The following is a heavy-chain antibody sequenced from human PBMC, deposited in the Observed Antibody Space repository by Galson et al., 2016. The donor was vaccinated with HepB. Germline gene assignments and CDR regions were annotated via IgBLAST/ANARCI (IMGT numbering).Heavy chain of an antibody. V-gene: IGHV3-30*04. D-gene: IGHD2-21*01. CDR2: MSFDENKK. Sequence: SLRLSCAASGFTFSIHAMHWVRQAPGKGLEWVAYMSFDENKKEYVDSVKARFTISRDTSKNTLYLQMNSLRDEDTAVYYCARESLVYCDYYYSMDVWGPGTTGTVSS. CDR3: ARESLVYCDYYYSMDV. J-gene: IGHJ6*02. CDR1: GFTFSIHA.